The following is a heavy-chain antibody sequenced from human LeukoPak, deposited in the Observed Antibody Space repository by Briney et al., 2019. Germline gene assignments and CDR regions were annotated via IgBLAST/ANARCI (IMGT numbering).Heavy chain of an antibody. CDR3: ARVAGGHYYYYYYMDV. J-gene: IGHJ6*03. CDR2: MNPNSGNT. CDR1: GYTFTSYD. D-gene: IGHD3-16*01. V-gene: IGHV1-8*01. Sequence: ASVKVSCKASGYTFTSYDINWGRQATGQGLEWMGWMNPNSGNTGYAQKFQGRVTMTRTASISTAYMELSSLRSEDTAVYYCARVAGGHYYYYYYMDVWGKGTTVTVSS.